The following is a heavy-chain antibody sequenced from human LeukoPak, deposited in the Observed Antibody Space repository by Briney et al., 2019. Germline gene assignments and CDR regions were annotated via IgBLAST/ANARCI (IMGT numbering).Heavy chain of an antibody. J-gene: IGHJ4*02. CDR1: GYTFTTCY. CDR2: INPNNGAT. V-gene: IGHV1-2*02. D-gene: IGHD3-16*01. CDR3: ARDGGFGH. Sequence: GASVQVSCKASGYTFTTCYIHWVRQAPGQGLERMGWINPNNGATKYVQKFQGRVTMTRDTSISTVYMELSRLRSDGTAIYYCARDGGFGHWGQGTLVTVSS.